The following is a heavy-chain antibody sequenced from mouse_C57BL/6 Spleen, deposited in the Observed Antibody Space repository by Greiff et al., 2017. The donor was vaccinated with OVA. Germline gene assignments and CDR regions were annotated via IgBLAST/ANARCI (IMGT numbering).Heavy chain of an antibody. D-gene: IGHD1-1*01. CDR2: IDPETGGT. V-gene: IGHV1-15*01. CDR3: TRKGGSSYGYFDV. J-gene: IGHJ1*03. Sequence: VKLMESGAELVRPGASVTLSCKASGYTFTDYEMHWVKQTPVHGLEWIGAIDPETGGTAYNQKFKGKAILTADKSSSTAYMELRSLTSEDSAVYYCTRKGGSSYGYFDVWGTGTTVTVSS. CDR1: GYTFTDYE.